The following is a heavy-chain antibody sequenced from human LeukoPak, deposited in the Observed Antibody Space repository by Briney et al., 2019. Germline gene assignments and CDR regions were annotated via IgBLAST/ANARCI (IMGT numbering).Heavy chain of an antibody. Sequence: SVKVSCKASGGTFSSYAISWVRQAPGQGLEWMGGIIPIFGTANYAQKFQGRVTITADKSTSTAYMELSSLRSEDTAVYYCAGGSGSYSVGYYYYYGTDVWGKGTTVTVSS. J-gene: IGHJ6*04. V-gene: IGHV1-69*06. CDR1: GGTFSSYA. D-gene: IGHD3-10*01. CDR3: AGGSGSYSVGYYYYYGTDV. CDR2: IIPIFGTA.